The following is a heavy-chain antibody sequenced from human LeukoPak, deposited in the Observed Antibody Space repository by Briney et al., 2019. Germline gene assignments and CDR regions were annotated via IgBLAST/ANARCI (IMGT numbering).Heavy chain of an antibody. V-gene: IGHV1-2*02. Sequence: ASVKVSCKASGYTFTGYYMHWVRQAPGQGLEWMGWINPNSGGTNYAQKFQGRVTVTRDTSISTAYMELSRLRSDDTAVYYCARVSPLIAVAGDFDYWGQGTLVTVSS. J-gene: IGHJ4*02. CDR2: INPNSGGT. CDR3: ARVSPLIAVAGDFDY. CDR1: GYTFTGYY. D-gene: IGHD6-19*01.